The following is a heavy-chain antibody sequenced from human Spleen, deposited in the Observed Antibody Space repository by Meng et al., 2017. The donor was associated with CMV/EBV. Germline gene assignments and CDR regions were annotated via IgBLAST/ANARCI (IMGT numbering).Heavy chain of an antibody. D-gene: IGHD6-13*01. CDR1: GFTFSSYA. CDR3: ARGYSSSWYGAFDI. CDR2: IKQDGSEK. V-gene: IGHV3-7*01. J-gene: IGHJ3*02. Sequence: GESLKISCAASGFTFSSYAMHWVRQAPGKGLEWVANIKQDGSEKYYVDSVKGRFTISRDNAKNSLYLQMNSLRAEDTAVYYCARGYSSSWYGAFDIWGQGTMVTVSS.